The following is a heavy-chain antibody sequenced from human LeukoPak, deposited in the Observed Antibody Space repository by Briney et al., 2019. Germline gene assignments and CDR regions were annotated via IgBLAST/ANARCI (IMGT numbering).Heavy chain of an antibody. D-gene: IGHD3-22*01. CDR1: GGFISGYY. CDR3: ARQSDSSGYYYLGAFDF. V-gene: IGHV4-4*07. J-gene: IGHJ3*01. CDR2: IYTSGNT. Sequence: PSETLSLTCTVSGGFISGYYWSWIRQPAGKGLEWIGRIYTSGNTNYNPSLKSRLTMSVDTSKNQFSLKLSSVTAADTAVYYCARQSDSSGYYYLGAFDFWGQGTMVTVSS.